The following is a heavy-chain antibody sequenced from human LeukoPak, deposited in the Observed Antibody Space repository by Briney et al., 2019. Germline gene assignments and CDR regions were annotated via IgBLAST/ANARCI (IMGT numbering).Heavy chain of an antibody. V-gene: IGHV3-30*04. CDR1: GFTFSSYA. CDR3: ARGAYYYDSSVYYF. CDR2: ISYDGSNK. D-gene: IGHD3-22*01. Sequence: GRSLRPSCAASGFTFSSYAMHWVRQAPGKGLEWVAVISYDGSNKYYADSVKGRFTISRDNSKNTLYLQMNSLRAEDTAVYYCARGAYYYDSSVYYFWGWGPVVMVSS. J-gene: IGHJ4*02.